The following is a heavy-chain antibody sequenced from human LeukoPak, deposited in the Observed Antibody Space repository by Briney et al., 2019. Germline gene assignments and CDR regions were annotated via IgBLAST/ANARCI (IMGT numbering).Heavy chain of an antibody. V-gene: IGHV3-23*01. CDR2: IRGNGGNT. J-gene: IGHJ4*02. CDR3: AKDFNGITH. D-gene: IGHD3-10*01. Sequence: GGSLRLSCAASGFTFSSYAMNWVRQAPGKGLEWVSLIRGNGGNTYYADSVKGRFTISRDNSKNTLYLQMNSLRAEDTAVYYCAKDFNGITHWGQGTLVTVSS. CDR1: GFTFSSYA.